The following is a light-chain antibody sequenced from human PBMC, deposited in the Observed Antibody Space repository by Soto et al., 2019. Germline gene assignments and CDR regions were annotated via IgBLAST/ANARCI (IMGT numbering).Light chain of an antibody. CDR3: QQYGSSQIT. V-gene: IGKV3-20*01. Sequence: SVLTQSPGTLSLSPGERATLSCRASQSVSSSYLACYQQKPGQAPRLLIYGASSRATGIPDRFSGSGSGTDFTLTISRLEPEDFAVYYCQQYGSSQITFGQGTRLEI. CDR1: QSVSSSY. J-gene: IGKJ5*01. CDR2: GAS.